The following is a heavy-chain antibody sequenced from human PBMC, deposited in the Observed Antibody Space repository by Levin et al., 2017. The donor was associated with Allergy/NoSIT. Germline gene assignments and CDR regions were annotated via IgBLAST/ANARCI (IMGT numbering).Heavy chain of an antibody. CDR2: IINSGVGT. D-gene: IGHD6-19*01. CDR3: AKDAIRGSDQPYYFDY. Sequence: LSLTCAASGFTFNNYAMSWVRQASGKGLEWVSAIINSGVGTYYADSVKGRFTIARDNSKNTMYLQMNSLRAEDTAVYFCAKDAIRGSDQPYYFDYWGQGTLVTASS. V-gene: IGHV3-23*01. J-gene: IGHJ4*02. CDR1: GFTFNNYA.